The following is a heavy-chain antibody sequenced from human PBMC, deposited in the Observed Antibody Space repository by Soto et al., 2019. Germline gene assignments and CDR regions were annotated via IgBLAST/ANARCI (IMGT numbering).Heavy chain of an antibody. Sequence: EVQLLESGGGLVQPGGSLRLSCAASGFTFSSYAMSWVRQAPGKGLEWVSAISGSGGSTYYADSVKGRFTIARDNSKNTLYLEMNSLRAEDTAVYYCAKDGIVLMVYAIPAPYYFDYWGQGTLVTVSS. CDR2: ISGSGGST. CDR3: AKDGIVLMVYAIPAPYYFDY. D-gene: IGHD2-8*01. V-gene: IGHV3-23*01. J-gene: IGHJ4*02. CDR1: GFTFSSYA.